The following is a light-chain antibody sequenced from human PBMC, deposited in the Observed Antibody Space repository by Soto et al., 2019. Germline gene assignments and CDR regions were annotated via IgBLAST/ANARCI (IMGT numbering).Light chain of an antibody. CDR1: QTVGNIY. CDR2: GTS. Sequence: EIVLTQSPGTLSLSPGERATLSCRASQTVGNIYLGWYQQKPGQSPRLLISGTSNRAAGIPDRFSGSGSGTDFTLTISRLAPEDFAVYHCQQYGTIPFTFGPGTKVDI. J-gene: IGKJ3*01. V-gene: IGKV3-20*01. CDR3: QQYGTIPFT.